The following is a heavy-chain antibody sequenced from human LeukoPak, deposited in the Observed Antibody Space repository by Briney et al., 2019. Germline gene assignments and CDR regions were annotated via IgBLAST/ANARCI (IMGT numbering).Heavy chain of an antibody. CDR3: ARSGHTYYDFWSGYYPFDYYYYGMDV. CDR2: INTNTGNP. V-gene: IGHV7-4-1*02. J-gene: IGHJ6*02. Sequence: ASVKVSCKASGNTFTSYAMNWVRQAPGQGLEWMGWINTNTGNPTYAQGFTGRFVFSLDTSVSTAYLQISSLKAEDTAVYCCARSGHTYYDFWSGYYPFDYYYYGMDVWGQGTTVTVSS. CDR1: GNTFTSYA. D-gene: IGHD3-3*01.